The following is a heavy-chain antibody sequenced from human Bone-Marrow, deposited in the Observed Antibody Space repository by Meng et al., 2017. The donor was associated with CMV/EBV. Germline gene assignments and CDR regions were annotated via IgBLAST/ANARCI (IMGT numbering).Heavy chain of an antibody. V-gene: IGHV4-39*01. CDR3: ARQGRDSWSGYWSMRYFDY. Sequence: WETLSLTCTVSGGSISSSSSYWGCIRQPPGKGLEWIGSIYYSGSTYYNPSLKSRVTISIDTSKNQFSLKLSSVTAADTAVYYCARQGRDSWSGYWSMRYFDYWGQGTLVTVSS. CDR1: GGSISSSSSY. J-gene: IGHJ4*02. D-gene: IGHD3-3*01. CDR2: IYYSGST.